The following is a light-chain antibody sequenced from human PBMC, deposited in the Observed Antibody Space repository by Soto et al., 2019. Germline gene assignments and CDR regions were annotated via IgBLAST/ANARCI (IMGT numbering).Light chain of an antibody. CDR3: QQYNNWPPWT. Sequence: EGVMTQSPATLSVSPGERATLSCRASQSVSTNLAWYQHKPGQAPRLLIYGASTRATGIPARFTGSGFGTEFTLTISSLQSEDFAVYYCQQYNNWPPWTFGQGTKV. V-gene: IGKV3-15*01. J-gene: IGKJ1*01. CDR2: GAS. CDR1: QSVSTN.